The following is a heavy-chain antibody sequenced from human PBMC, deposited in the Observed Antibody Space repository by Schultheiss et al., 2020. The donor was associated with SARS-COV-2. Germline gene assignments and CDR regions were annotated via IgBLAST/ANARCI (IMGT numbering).Heavy chain of an antibody. CDR3: ASGTMYI. Sequence: GGSLRLSCAASGFTFSNYAMHWVRQAPGKGLEWVSGISWNSGSIGYADSVKGRFTISRDNAKNSLYLQMNSLRAEDTAVYYCASGTMYIWGQGTLVTVSS. J-gene: IGHJ4*02. CDR2: ISWNSGSI. V-gene: IGHV3-9*01. CDR1: GFTFSNYA. D-gene: IGHD6-25*01.